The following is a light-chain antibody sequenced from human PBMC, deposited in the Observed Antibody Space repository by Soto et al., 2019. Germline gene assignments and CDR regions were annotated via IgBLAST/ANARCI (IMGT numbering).Light chain of an antibody. V-gene: IGKV1-33*01. CDR3: QQYNSMLS. J-gene: IGKJ4*01. Sequence: DIQMTQSPSSLSASVGDRVTIACQSSHDVSRNLNWFQQKPGEAPKLLIYDASNLERGVPSRFSASGSGTDFTFTISSLYPEDVATYYCQQYNSMLSFGGGTEIELK. CDR1: HDVSRN. CDR2: DAS.